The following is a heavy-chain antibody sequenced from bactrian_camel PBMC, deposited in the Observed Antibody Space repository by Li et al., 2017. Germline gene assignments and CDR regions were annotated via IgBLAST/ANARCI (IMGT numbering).Heavy chain of an antibody. V-gene: IGHV3S9*01. CDR3: AASVGRQCREDTEFGY. J-gene: IGHJ4*01. CDR2: IRKNGLT. CDR1: GYTVSRYC. D-gene: IGHD4*01. Sequence: HVQLVESGGGSVQAGGSLGLSCAVSGYTVSRYCMGWFRQVPGKERERVASIRKNGLTYHSDSVKDRFRISRDSAKNTVDLWMGSLKPEDTAMNYCAASVGRQCREDTEFGYWGQGTQVTVS.